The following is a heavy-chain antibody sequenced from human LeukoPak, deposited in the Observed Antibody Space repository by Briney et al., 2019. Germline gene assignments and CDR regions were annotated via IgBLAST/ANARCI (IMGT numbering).Heavy chain of an antibody. CDR2: IYHSGST. J-gene: IGHJ5*02. D-gene: IGHD6-19*01. Sequence: SETLSLTCAVSGGSISSSNWWSWVRQPPGKGLEWIGEIYHSGSTNYNPSLKSRVTISVDTSKNQFSLKLSSVTAADTAVYYCARGGIVSSGWYLWFDPWGQGTLVTVSS. V-gene: IGHV4-4*02. CDR3: ARGGIVSSGWYLWFDP. CDR1: GGSISSSNW.